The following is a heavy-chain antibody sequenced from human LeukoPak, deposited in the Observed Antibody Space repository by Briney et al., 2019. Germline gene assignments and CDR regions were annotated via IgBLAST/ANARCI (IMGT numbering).Heavy chain of an antibody. J-gene: IGHJ6*02. CDR1: GGTFSSYA. V-gene: IGHV1-69*04. CDR2: IIPILGIA. D-gene: IGHD2-2*01. Sequence: ASVKVSCKASGGTFSSYAISWVRQAPGQGLEWMGRIIPILGIANYAQKFQGRVTITADKSTSTAYMELSSLRSEDTAVYYCARVSCTSCYRDAAYYYGMDVWGQGTTVTVSS. CDR3: ARVSCTSCYRDAAYYYGMDV.